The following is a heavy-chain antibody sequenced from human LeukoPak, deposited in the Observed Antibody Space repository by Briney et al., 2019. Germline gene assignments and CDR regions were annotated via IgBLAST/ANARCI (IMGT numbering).Heavy chain of an antibody. CDR2: ISSNGGST. Sequence: GGSLRLSCAASGFTFSNYAMHWVRRAPGKGLEYVSAISSNGGSTYYANSVKGRFTISRDNSKNTLYLQMGSLRVEDMAVYYCASSPPSGTTWYFDLWGRGTLVTVSS. D-gene: IGHD1/OR15-1a*01. J-gene: IGHJ2*01. CDR1: GFTFSNYA. CDR3: ASSPPSGTTWYFDL. V-gene: IGHV3-64*01.